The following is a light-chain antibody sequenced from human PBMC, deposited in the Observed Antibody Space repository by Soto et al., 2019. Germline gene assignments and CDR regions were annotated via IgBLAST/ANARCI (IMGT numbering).Light chain of an antibody. CDR3: QQSYTSPMYT. J-gene: IGKJ2*01. Sequence: DLQMTQSPSSLSASIGDRVTITCRASQSISRYLNWYQHKPGKAPRLLIYGASILQSGVPSKFSGSGSGTDFTLTISSLQPEDFATYFCQQSYTSPMYTFGQGTKLEIK. CDR2: GAS. CDR1: QSISRY. V-gene: IGKV1-39*01.